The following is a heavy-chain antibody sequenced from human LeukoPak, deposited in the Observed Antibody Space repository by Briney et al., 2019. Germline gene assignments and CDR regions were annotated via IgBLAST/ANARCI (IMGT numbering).Heavy chain of an antibody. CDR3: ASEYSGYHEGSFDY. Sequence: GGSLRLSCAASGFTFSSYTINWVRQAPGKGLEWVSSISSSSLYRFYADSVRGRFTISRDNAKNSLYLQMNSLRAEDTAVYYCASEYSGYHEGSFDYWGQGTLVTVSS. D-gene: IGHD5-12*01. V-gene: IGHV3-21*01. J-gene: IGHJ4*02. CDR2: ISSSSLYR. CDR1: GFTFSSYT.